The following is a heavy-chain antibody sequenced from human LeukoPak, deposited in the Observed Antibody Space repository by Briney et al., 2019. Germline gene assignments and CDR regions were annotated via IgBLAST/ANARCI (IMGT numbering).Heavy chain of an antibody. J-gene: IGHJ2*01. CDR2: IYYSGST. CDR3: ASRPYDYDTYWYFDL. Sequence: SETLSLTCTVSGGSISSSSYYWGWIRQPPGKGLEWIGNIYYSGSTYYNPSPKSRVTISVDTSKNQFSLKLSSVTAADTAVYYCASRPYDYDTYWYFDLWGRGTLVTVSS. D-gene: IGHD4-17*01. V-gene: IGHV4-39*07. CDR1: GGSISSSSYY.